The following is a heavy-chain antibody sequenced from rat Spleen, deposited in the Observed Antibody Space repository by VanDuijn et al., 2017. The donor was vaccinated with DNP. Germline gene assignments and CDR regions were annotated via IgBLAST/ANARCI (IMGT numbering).Heavy chain of an antibody. D-gene: IGHD1-6*01. V-gene: IGHV5-31*01. J-gene: IGHJ4*01. Sequence: EVQLVESGGDLVQPGRSLKLSCVASGFTFNNYWMTWIRQVPGKGLEWVASITSSGGSTYYPDSVKGRFTISRDNAKNTLYLQMNSLRSEDTATYYCATLYTTDYAMDAWGQGTSVTVSS. CDR1: GFTFNNYW. CDR2: ITSSGGST. CDR3: ATLYTTDYAMDA.